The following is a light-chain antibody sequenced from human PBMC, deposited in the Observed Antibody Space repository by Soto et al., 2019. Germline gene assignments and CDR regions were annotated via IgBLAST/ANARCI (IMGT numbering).Light chain of an antibody. CDR3: AAWHDSLSGVI. J-gene: IGLJ2*01. V-gene: IGLV2-14*02. CDR1: ASDVGSYNL. CDR2: TNN. Sequence: QSALSQPASVSGSPGQSITISCTGSASDVGSYNLVSWYQQHPGKAPKLVIYTNNQRPSGVPDRFSASKSGTSASLAISGLRSEDEADYYSAAWHDSLSGVIFGGGTKLTVL.